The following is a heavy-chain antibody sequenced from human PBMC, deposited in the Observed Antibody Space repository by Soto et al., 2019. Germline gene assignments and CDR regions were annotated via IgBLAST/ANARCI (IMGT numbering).Heavy chain of an antibody. CDR3: ARRLDYDILTGTIDY. CDR2: ISRSGGSP. CDR1: GLPFSNYA. V-gene: IGHV3-23*01. Sequence: EVQLLESGGGLVQPGGSLRLSCSASGLPFSNYAMSWVRQAPGKGLEWVSAISRSGGSPYYADSVRGRFTVSRDNSKHTLYLQMNSLRAEDTAVYYCARRLDYDILTGTIDYWGQGTLVTVSS. D-gene: IGHD3-9*01. J-gene: IGHJ4*02.